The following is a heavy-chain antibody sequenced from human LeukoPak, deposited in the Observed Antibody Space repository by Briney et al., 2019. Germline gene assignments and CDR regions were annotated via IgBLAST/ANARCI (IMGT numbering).Heavy chain of an antibody. CDR3: ARDPRDVHNSLDS. Sequence: AGSLRLSCAASGFSFSDYWMSWVRQSPEKGLEWVANIKEDGSARYYVDSVKGRFTISRDNAKNFLYLQMTSLRVEDTAMYYCARDPRDVHNSLDSWGQGTQVTVSS. CDR2: IKEDGSAR. CDR1: GFSFSDYW. J-gene: IGHJ5*01. V-gene: IGHV3-7*03.